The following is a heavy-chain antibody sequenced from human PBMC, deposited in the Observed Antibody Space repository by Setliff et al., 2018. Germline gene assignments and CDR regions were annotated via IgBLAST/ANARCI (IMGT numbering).Heavy chain of an antibody. D-gene: IGHD6-25*01. CDR1: GFTFSSLW. CDR2: INQGGSDQ. Sequence: PGGSLRLSCSASGFTFSSLWMAWVRQAPGKGLEWVANINQGGSDQFYVESVKGRFTISRDNAKNSLYLQMNSLRVEDTAVFYCVPGRGSWGQGALVTVSS. V-gene: IGHV3-7*01. J-gene: IGHJ5*02. CDR3: VPGRGS.